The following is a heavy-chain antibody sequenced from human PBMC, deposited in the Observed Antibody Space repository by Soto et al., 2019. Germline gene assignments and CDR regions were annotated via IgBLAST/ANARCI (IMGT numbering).Heavy chain of an antibody. J-gene: IGHJ2*01. D-gene: IGHD2-21*02. V-gene: IGHV3-30-3*01. CDR1: GFTFGDHT. CDR2: VSFDGSNK. Sequence: QVELVESGGGVVQPGGSLKLSCAASGFTFGDHTMHWVRQAPDKGLEWVADVSFDGSNKYYGGSVKGRFTISRDNSRTTLYLQMSSLRPEDTAVYYCARRAYCGGDCFPGQVSQWYFDVWGRGTQVIVST. CDR3: ARRAYCGGDCFPGQVSQWYFDV.